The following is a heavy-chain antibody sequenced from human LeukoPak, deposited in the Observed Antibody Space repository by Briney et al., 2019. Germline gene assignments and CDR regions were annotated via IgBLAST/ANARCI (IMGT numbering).Heavy chain of an antibody. V-gene: IGHV4-4*07. CDR3: ARDSSGITGTNLDY. Sequence: PSETLSLTCTVSGGSISNYYWTWIRQPAGKGLEWIGHIYTDGSTNYNPSLKSRVTLSVDTSKSHFSLKLISVTAADTAVYYCARDSSGITGTNLDYWGQGTLVTVSS. CDR1: GGSISNYY. CDR2: IYTDGST. J-gene: IGHJ4*02. D-gene: IGHD1-20*01.